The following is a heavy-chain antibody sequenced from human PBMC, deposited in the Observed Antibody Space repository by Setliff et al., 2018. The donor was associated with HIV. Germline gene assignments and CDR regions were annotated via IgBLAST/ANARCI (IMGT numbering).Heavy chain of an antibody. V-gene: IGHV1-24*01. CDR1: GYTLTEVS. CDR3: ATIRAYYYDSSGQEYFQH. J-gene: IGHJ1*01. Sequence: GASVKVSCKASGYTLTEVSIHWVRQAPGKGLEGMGGFDPEDDETVYAQKFQGRVTMTEDTSTDTAYMELSSLTSEDTAMYYCATIRAYYYDSSGQEYFQHWGHGSLVTVSS. CDR2: FDPEDDET. D-gene: IGHD3-22*01.